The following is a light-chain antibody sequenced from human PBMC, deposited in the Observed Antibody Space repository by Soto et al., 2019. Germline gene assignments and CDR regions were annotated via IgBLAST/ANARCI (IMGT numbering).Light chain of an antibody. CDR3: QQYNDWPT. J-gene: IGKJ1*01. V-gene: IGKV3D-15*01. Sequence: EIVMTQSPATLSVSPGEGATLSCRASQSVRSKIAWYQQKPGLAPKLLIYDASSRATGIPARFSGSGSGTDFTLTISSLEPEDFAVYYCQQYNDWPTFGQGTKVDIK. CDR1: QSVRSK. CDR2: DAS.